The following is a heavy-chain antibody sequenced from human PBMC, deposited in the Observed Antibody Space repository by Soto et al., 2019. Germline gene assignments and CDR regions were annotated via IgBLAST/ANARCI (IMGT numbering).Heavy chain of an antibody. CDR1: GGTFSSYA. D-gene: IGHD3-10*01. V-gene: IGHV1-69*13. Sequence: GASVKVSCKASGGTFSSYAISWVRQAPGQGLEWMGRIIPVFGTANYAQKFQGRVTITADESTSTAYMELSSLRSEDTAVYYCARQWFGELLYYYYYGMDVWGKGTTVT. CDR3: ARQWFGELLYYYYYGMDV. J-gene: IGHJ6*04. CDR2: IIPVFGTA.